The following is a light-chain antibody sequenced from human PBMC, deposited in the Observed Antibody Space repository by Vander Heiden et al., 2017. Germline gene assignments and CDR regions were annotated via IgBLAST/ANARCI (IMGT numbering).Light chain of an antibody. CDR3: QQYNSYSLT. CDR2: KAS. V-gene: IGKV1-5*03. Sequence: DIPMTPSPSTLSASVGDRVTITCRASQSISSWLAWYQQKPGKAPKLLIYKASSLESGVPSRFSGSGSGTEFTLTISSLQPDDFATYYCQQYNSYSLTFGGGTKVEIK. CDR1: QSISSW. J-gene: IGKJ4*01.